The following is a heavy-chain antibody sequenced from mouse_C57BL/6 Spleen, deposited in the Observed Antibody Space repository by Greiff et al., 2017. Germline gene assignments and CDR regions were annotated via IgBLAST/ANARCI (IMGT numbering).Heavy chain of an antibody. J-gene: IGHJ1*03. CDR1: GYTFTTYS. CDR3: ARGTTVVAAPYWYCDV. D-gene: IGHD1-1*01. V-gene: IGHV1-47*01. Sequence: QVQLQQSGAELVKPGASVKMSCKASGYTFTTYSIEWMKQNHGKSLEWIGNFHPYNDDTKYNEKFKGKDTLTVEKYSSTVYLELSRLTSDDSAVYYCARGTTVVAAPYWYCDVWGTGTTVTVSS. CDR2: FHPYNDDT.